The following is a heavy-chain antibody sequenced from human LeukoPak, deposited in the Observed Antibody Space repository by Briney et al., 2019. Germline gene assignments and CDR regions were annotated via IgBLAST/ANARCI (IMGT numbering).Heavy chain of an antibody. CDR2: ISYDGSNK. J-gene: IGHJ4*02. CDR1: GFTFSSYA. V-gene: IGHV3-30-3*01. D-gene: IGHD3-22*01. Sequence: GGSLRLSCAASGFTFSSYAMHWVRQAPGKGLEWVAVISYDGSNKYYADSVKGRFTISRDNSKNTLYLQMNSLRAEDTAVYYCASYYYDSSGYYYEQARFDYWGQGTLVTVSS. CDR3: ASYYYDSSGYYYEQARFDY.